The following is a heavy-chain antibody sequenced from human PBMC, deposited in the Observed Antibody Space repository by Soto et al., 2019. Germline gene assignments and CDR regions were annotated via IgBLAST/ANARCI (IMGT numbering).Heavy chain of an antibody. V-gene: IGHV5-51*01. CDR2: IYPGDSDT. Sequence: GESLKISCKGSGYSFTSYWIGWVRQMPGKGLECMGIIYPGDSDTRYSPGFQGQVIISADNSISTAYLQWSILKASDTAMYYCARSLFHEYDFDYWGQGTLVTVSS. D-gene: IGHD2-21*01. CDR3: ARSLFHEYDFDY. J-gene: IGHJ4*02. CDR1: GYSFTSYW.